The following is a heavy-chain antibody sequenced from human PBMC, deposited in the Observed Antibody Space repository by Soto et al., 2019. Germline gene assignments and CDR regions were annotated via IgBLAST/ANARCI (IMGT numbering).Heavy chain of an antibody. V-gene: IGHV1-2*02. J-gene: IGHJ4*02. Sequence: ASVKVSCKASGYIFTGNYMHWVRQAPGQGLEYVGWINPNNGATNYAQNFQGRVTMTWDTSISTAYMEVRRLRSDDTAVYYCAPHYPDSSGYFDHWGQGTLVTVSS. CDR1: GYIFTGNY. D-gene: IGHD3-22*01. CDR3: APHYPDSSGYFDH. CDR2: INPNNGAT.